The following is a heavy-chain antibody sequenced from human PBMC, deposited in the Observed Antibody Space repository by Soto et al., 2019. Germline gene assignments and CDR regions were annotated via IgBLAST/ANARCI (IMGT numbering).Heavy chain of an antibody. CDR2: TWYDGSNK. J-gene: IGHJ4*02. CDR3: AGDRYSWNYLNYFGN. V-gene: IGHV3-33*01. Sequence: PGGSLRLSCAASGFSFSSYGMHWVRQAPGKGLEWVAVTWYDGSNKYYADSVKGRFTMSRDNSESARYLQMNSLRDAHTALYYWAGDRYSWNYLNYFGNWGQGTRGAVAS. D-gene: IGHD1-7*01. CDR1: GFSFSSYG.